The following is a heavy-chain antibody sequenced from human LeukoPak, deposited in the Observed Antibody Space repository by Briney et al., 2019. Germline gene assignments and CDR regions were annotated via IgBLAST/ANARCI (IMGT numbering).Heavy chain of an antibody. V-gene: IGHV4-59*12. D-gene: IGHD3-3*01. Sequence: SETLSLTCTVSGGSISSYYWSWIRQPPGKGLEWIGYIYYSGSTNYNPSLKSRVTISVDTSKNQFSLKLSSVTAADTAVYYCARDGGTIFGVVHHYNWFDPWGQGTLVTVSS. CDR3: ARDGGTIFGVVHHYNWFDP. J-gene: IGHJ5*02. CDR2: IYYSGST. CDR1: GGSISSYY.